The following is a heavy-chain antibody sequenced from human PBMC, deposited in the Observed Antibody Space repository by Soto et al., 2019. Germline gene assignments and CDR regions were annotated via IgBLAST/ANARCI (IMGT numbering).Heavy chain of an antibody. J-gene: IGHJ5*02. CDR1: GYTFTGYY. D-gene: IGHD3-16*02. V-gene: IGHV1-8*02. CDR2: MNPNSGNT. CDR3: ARGLLPYTYYDYIWGSYRWSRFAP. Sequence: ASVKVSCKASGYTFTGYYMHWVRQATGQGLEWMGWMNPNSGNTGYAQKFQGRVTMTRNTSISTAYMELSSLRSEDTAVYYCARGLLPYTYYDYIWGSYRWSRFAPWGQGTLVTVSS.